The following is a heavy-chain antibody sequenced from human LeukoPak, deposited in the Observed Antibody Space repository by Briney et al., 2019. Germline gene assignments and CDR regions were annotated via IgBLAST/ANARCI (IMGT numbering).Heavy chain of an antibody. CDR1: GGSISSSSYY. CDR2: IYYSGST. V-gene: IGHV4-39*07. J-gene: IGHJ5*02. D-gene: IGHD4-17*01. Sequence: SETLSLTCTVSGGSISSSSYYWGWIRQPPGKGLEWIGSIYYSGSTYYNPSLKSRVTISVDTSKNQFSLKLSSVTAADTAVYYCARDRRVPRGTTVNDGKNWFDPWGQGTLVTVSS. CDR3: ARDRRVPRGTTVNDGKNWFDP.